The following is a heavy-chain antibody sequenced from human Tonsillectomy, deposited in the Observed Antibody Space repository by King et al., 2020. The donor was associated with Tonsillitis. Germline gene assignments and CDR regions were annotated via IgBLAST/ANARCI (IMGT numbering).Heavy chain of an antibody. D-gene: IGHD3-16*01. CDR3: ASGGKSAYGMDV. CDR2: VNTNSGGR. Sequence: HVQLVESGAEVKKPGASVKVSCKAFGYGFTDYYMHWVRQAPGQGLEWMGWVNTNSGGRNYAQKFQGRVTMTRDASISTASMELRSLRSDDTAVYYCASGGKSAYGMDVWGQGTTVTVPS. J-gene: IGHJ6*02. V-gene: IGHV1-2*02. CDR1: GYGFTDYY.